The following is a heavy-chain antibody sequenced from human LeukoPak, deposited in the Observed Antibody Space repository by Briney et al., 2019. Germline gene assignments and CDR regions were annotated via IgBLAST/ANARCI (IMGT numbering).Heavy chain of an antibody. CDR3: ARDLSLYCSGGSCYSLNY. J-gene: IGHJ4*02. V-gene: IGHV3-66*01. CDR1: GFTVSSNY. CDR2: IYSGGTT. D-gene: IGHD2-15*01. Sequence: GGSLRLSCAVSGFTVSSNYMSWVRQAPGKGLEWVSIIYSGGTTYYADSVKGRFTISRDNSKNILYLQMNSLRAEDTALYYCARDLSLYCSGGSCYSLNYWGQGTLVTVSS.